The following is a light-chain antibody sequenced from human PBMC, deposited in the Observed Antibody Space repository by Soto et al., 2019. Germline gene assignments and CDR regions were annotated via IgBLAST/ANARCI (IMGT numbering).Light chain of an antibody. J-gene: IGLJ1*01. Sequence: LAQPASVSGSPGQSIAISCTGTSSDVGGYNYVSWHQQHPGKAPKVLISVVSNRPSGVSNRFSGSKSGNTASLTISGLQAEDEADYYCSSYRSGGTFVFGSGTKVTVL. CDR3: SSYRSGGTFV. V-gene: IGLV2-14*01. CDR2: VVS. CDR1: SSDVGGYNY.